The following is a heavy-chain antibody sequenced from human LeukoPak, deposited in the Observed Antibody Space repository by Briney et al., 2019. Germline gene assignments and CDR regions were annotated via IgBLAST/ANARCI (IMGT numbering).Heavy chain of an antibody. Sequence: PSETLSLTCAVYGGSFSSYYWSWIRQPPGKGLEWIGEINHSGSTYYNPSLKSRVTISVDTSKNQFSLKLSSVTAADTAVYYCARDRGPVVGAFDIWGQGTMVTVSS. J-gene: IGHJ3*02. CDR2: INHSGST. V-gene: IGHV4-34*09. D-gene: IGHD4-23*01. CDR3: ARDRGPVVGAFDI. CDR1: GGSFSSYY.